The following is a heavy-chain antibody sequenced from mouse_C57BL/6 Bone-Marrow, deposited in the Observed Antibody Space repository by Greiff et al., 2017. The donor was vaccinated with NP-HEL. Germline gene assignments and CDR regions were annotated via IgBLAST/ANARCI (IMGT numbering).Heavy chain of an antibody. Sequence: EVQVVESEGGLVQPGSSMKLSCTASGFTFSDYYMAWVRQVPEKGLEWVANINYDGSSTYYLDSLKSRFIISRDNAKNILYLQMSSLKSEDTATYYCARDWGAYYSKGGYFDVWGTGTTVTVSS. CDR3: ARDWGAYYSKGGYFDV. J-gene: IGHJ1*03. CDR2: INYDGSST. V-gene: IGHV5-16*01. CDR1: GFTFSDYY. D-gene: IGHD2-5*01.